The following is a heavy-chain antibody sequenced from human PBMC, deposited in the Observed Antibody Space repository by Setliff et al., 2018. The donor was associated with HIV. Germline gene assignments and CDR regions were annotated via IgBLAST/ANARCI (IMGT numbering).Heavy chain of an antibody. J-gene: IGHJ2*01. CDR3: ARSARFFYASGSRRYFDL. CDR1: GGSISSSY. V-gene: IGHV4-59*08. CDR2: IHYSGST. D-gene: IGHD3-10*01. Sequence: LSLTCTVSGGSISSSYWTWTRQPPGKGLEWIGNIHYSGSTNYNPSLKSRVTISVDTSRSQFSLKLSSVTAADTAVYYCARSARFFYASGSRRYFDLWGRGTLVAVSS.